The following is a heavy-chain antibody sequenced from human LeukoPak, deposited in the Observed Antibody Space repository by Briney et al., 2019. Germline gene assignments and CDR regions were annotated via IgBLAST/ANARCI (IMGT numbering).Heavy chain of an antibody. V-gene: IGHV3-21*01. CDR1: GFTFSSYS. CDR2: ISSSSSYI. D-gene: IGHD3-10*01. Sequence: PGGSLRLSCAASGFTFSSYSMNWVRQAPGKGLEWVSSISSSSSYIYYADSVKDRFTIPRHNAKNSLYLQMNSLRAEDTAVHYCARGVGGFENWFDPWGQGTLVTVSS. J-gene: IGHJ5*02. CDR3: ARGVGGFENWFDP.